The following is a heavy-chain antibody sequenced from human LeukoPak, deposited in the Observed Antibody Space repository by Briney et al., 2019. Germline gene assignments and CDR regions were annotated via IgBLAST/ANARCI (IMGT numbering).Heavy chain of an antibody. D-gene: IGHD1-26*01. CDR1: GDSISSYY. Sequence: SETLCLACTVSGDSISSYYWSWIRQPPGKGLEWIGYIYYSGSTNYNPSLKSRVTISVDTSKNQFSLKLSSVTAADTAVYYCAREVGATADGAFDIWGQGTMVTVSS. J-gene: IGHJ3*02. V-gene: IGHV4-59*01. CDR3: AREVGATADGAFDI. CDR2: IYYSGST.